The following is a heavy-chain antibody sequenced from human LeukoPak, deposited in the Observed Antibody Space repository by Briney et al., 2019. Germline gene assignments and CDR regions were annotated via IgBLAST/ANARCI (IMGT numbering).Heavy chain of an antibody. V-gene: IGHV5-51*01. Sequence: HGESLKISCKGSGYSFTNYWIGWVRQMPGKGLEWMGIIYPGDSTTTYSPSFQGHVTISADKSISTVYLQWSSLKASDTAMYYCAIHAHYFDKSGYGSWGQGTLVTVSS. J-gene: IGHJ4*02. D-gene: IGHD3-22*01. CDR2: IYPGDSTT. CDR3: AIHAHYFDKSGYGS. CDR1: GYSFTNYW.